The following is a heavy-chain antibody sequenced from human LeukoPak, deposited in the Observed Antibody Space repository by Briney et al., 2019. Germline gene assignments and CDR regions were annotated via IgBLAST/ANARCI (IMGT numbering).Heavy chain of an antibody. V-gene: IGHV3-7*01. CDR1: GFTFSSYW. D-gene: IGHD3-22*01. CDR2: IKQDGSEK. Sequence: GGSLRLSCAASGFTFSSYWMSWVRQARGKGLEWVASIKQDGSEKYYVDSVKGRFTISRDNAKNSLYLQMNSLRAEDTAVYYCARFYYDSSGFPPRDYFDYWGEGTLVTVSS. J-gene: IGHJ4*02. CDR3: ARFYYDSSGFPPRDYFDY.